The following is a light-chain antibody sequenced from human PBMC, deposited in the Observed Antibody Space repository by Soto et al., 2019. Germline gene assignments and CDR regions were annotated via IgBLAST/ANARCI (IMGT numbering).Light chain of an antibody. CDR2: DVS. Sequence: QSALTQPRSVSGSPGQSVTISCTGTSSDVGGYNYVSWYQQHPGKAPKLMIYDVSKWPSRVPDRFSGSKSGNTASLTISGLQAEAEADYYCCSYTGNSLWVFGGGTKVTVL. J-gene: IGLJ3*02. CDR1: SSDVGGYNY. V-gene: IGLV2-11*01. CDR3: CSYTGNSLWV.